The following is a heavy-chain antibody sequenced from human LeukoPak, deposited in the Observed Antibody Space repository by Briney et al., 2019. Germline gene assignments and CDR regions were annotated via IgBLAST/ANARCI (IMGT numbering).Heavy chain of an antibody. J-gene: IGHJ6*02. CDR3: ARDLTRVFGVVITYGMDV. CDR2: ISGSGGST. CDR1: GFTFSSYA. V-gene: IGHV3-23*01. D-gene: IGHD3-3*01. Sequence: PGGSLRLSCAASGFTFSSYAMSWVRQAPGKGLEWVSAISGSGGSTYYADSVKGRFTISRDNSKNTLYLQMNSLRAEDTAVYYCARDLTRVFGVVITYGMDVWGQGTTVTVSS.